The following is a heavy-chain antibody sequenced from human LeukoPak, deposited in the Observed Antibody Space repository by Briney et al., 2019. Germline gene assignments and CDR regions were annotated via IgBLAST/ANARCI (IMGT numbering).Heavy chain of an antibody. CDR2: ISGSGGST. CDR1: GFTFSSYA. CDR3: AKADEDIVVVPAATTIGNWFDP. J-gene: IGHJ5*02. Sequence: GGSLRLSCAASGFTFSSYAMSWVRQSPGKGLEWVSAISGSGGSTYYADSVKGRFTISRDNSKNTLYLQMNSLRAEDTAVYYCAKADEDIVVVPAATTIGNWFDPWGQGTLVTV. V-gene: IGHV3-23*01. D-gene: IGHD2-2*01.